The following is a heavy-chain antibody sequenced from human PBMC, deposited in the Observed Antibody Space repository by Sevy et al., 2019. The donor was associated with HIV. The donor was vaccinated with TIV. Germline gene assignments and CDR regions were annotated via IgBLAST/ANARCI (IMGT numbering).Heavy chain of an antibody. CDR2: ISRKSLGT. CDR3: AKEGKNSHHKFDA. Sequence: GGSLRLSCAASGFTFNNFAMSWVRQAPGKGLEWVSAISRKSLGTYYADPVKGRFSISRDDSTNMLYLQMSSLRGDDTAVYYCAKEGKNSHHKFDAWGQGTLVTVSS. D-gene: IGHD3-9*01. V-gene: IGHV3-23*01. J-gene: IGHJ4*02. CDR1: GFTFNNFA.